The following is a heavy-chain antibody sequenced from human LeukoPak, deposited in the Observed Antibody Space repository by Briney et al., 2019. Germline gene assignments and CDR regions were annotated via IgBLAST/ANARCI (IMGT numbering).Heavy chain of an antibody. CDR2: IIPILGIA. D-gene: IGHD4-23*01. J-gene: IGHJ4*02. CDR1: GGTFSSYA. CDR3: ARDPTVVTLPYYFDY. Sequence: SVKVSCKASGGTFSSYAISWVRQAPAQGLEWMGRIIPILGIANYAQKFQGRVTITADKSTSTAYMELSSLRSEDTAVYYCARDPTVVTLPYYFDYWGQGTLVTVSS. V-gene: IGHV1-69*04.